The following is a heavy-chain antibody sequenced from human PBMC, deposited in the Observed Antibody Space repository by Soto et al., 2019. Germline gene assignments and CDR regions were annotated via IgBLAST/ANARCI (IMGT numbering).Heavy chain of an antibody. J-gene: IGHJ6*02. V-gene: IGHV3-33*01. CDR2: IWYDGSNK. CDR1: GFTFSSYG. Sequence: GGSLRLSCAASGFTFSSYGMHWVRQAPGKGLEWVAVIWYDGSNKYYADSVKGRFTISRDNSKNTLYLQMNSLRAEDTAVYYCARGLVLAVAGFPYYYGMDVWGQGTTVTVSS. D-gene: IGHD6-19*01. CDR3: ARGLVLAVAGFPYYYGMDV.